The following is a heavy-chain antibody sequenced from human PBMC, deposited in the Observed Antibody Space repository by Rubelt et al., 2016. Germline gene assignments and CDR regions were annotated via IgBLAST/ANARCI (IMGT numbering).Heavy chain of an antibody. J-gene: IGHJ3*02. D-gene: IGHD6-13*01. CDR2: IWYGGSNK. Sequence: QVQLVESGGGVVQPGRSLRLSCAASGFTFSSYGMHWVRQAPGKGLEWVAVIWYGGSNKYYADSVKGRFTISRDNSKNTLYRQMNSLGAEDTAVYYCARDRAGSSSWYPVFGAFDIWGQGTMVTVSS. V-gene: IGHV3-33*01. CDR3: ARDRAGSSSWYPVFGAFDI. CDR1: GFTFSSYG.